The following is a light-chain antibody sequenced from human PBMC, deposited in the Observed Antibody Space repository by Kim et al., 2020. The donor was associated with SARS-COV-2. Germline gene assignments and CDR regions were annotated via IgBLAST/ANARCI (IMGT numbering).Light chain of an antibody. Sequence: SPGERATRSCRASQSVTAGYLAWYRQKPGQPPRLLSSGTSNRASGIPDRFSGSGSGTDFTLTISRLEPEDFAVYYCQQYGSSSITFGQGTRLEIK. CDR2: GTS. V-gene: IGKV3-20*01. CDR1: QSVTAGY. J-gene: IGKJ5*01. CDR3: QQYGSSSIT.